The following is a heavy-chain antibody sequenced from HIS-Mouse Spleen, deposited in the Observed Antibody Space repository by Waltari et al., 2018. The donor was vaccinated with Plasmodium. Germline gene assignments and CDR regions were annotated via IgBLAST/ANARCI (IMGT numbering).Heavy chain of an antibody. CDR2: INHSGST. CDR3: ARVTSSGVYWYFDL. J-gene: IGHJ2*01. CDR1: GGSFSGYY. D-gene: IGHD3-3*01. V-gene: IGHV4-34*01. Sequence: QVQLQQWGAGLLKPSETLSLPCPVYGGSFSGYYWRWTRQPPGKGLEWIGEINHSGSTNYNPSLKSRVTISVDTSKNQFSLKLSSVTAADTAVYYCARVTSSGVYWYFDLWGRGTLVTVSS.